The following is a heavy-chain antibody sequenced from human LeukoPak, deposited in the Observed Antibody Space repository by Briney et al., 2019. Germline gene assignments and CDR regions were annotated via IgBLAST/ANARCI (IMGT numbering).Heavy chain of an antibody. J-gene: IGHJ4*02. V-gene: IGHV1-2*02. CDR3: ARNKEGKSLDY. Sequence: ASVKVSCKASGYTFTDYYIHWVRQAPGQGLEWMAWMNPNSGGTSYAQKFQDRVTVTRDTSISTAYMELSRLKFDDTAVYYCARNKEGKSLDYWGQGTLVTVSS. CDR2: MNPNSGGT. CDR1: GYTFTDYY.